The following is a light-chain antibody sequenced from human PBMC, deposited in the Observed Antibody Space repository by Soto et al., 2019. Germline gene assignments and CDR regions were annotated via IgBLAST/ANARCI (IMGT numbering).Light chain of an antibody. CDR2: DAS. J-gene: IGKJ5*01. CDR3: QQYHNWPIT. V-gene: IGKV3-15*01. CDR1: QSVSSN. Sequence: IMMTQSPATLSLSHGESATLSCRASQSVSSNLAWHQQKPVQAPRILMYDASTRATGISARFSGSGSGTEFTLTISSLQSEDFAVYYCQQYHNWPITFGQGTRLEI.